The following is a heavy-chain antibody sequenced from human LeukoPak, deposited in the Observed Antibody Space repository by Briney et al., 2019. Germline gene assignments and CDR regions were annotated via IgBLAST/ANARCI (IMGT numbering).Heavy chain of an antibody. Sequence: PSETLSLTCTVSGGSISSSSYYWGWIRQPPGKGLEWIGSIFYSGSPYYNPSLKSRVTILVDTSKNQFSLYLSSVTAADTAVYYCARSFSSGWLVNWFDSWGQGTLVTVSS. D-gene: IGHD6-19*01. V-gene: IGHV4-39*01. CDR3: ARSFSSGWLVNWFDS. CDR1: GGSISSSSYY. CDR2: IFYSGSP. J-gene: IGHJ5*01.